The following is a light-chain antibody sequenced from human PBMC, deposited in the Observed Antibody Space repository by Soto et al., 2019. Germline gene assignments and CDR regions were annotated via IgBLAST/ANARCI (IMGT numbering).Light chain of an antibody. CDR2: DVS. Sequence: QSALTQPASVSGSPGQSITISCTGSTSDVGGYDYVSWYQQHPGKAPKLMIYDVSNRPSGVSNRFSGSKSGNTASLTISGLQAEDEADYYCSSSTISRTLLFGGGTQLTVL. CDR3: SSSTISRTLL. CDR1: TSDVGGYDY. J-gene: IGLJ2*01. V-gene: IGLV2-14*03.